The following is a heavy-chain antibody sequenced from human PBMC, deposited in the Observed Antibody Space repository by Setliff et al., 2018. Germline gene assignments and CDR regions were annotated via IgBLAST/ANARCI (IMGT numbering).Heavy chain of an antibody. J-gene: IGHJ4*02. V-gene: IGHV1-18*01. CDR1: GYSFSDSA. Sequence: ASVKVSCKAYGYSFSDSAVNWVRQAPGQGLEWVGWISAYSGNAYYAQKLQDRATLTTDTSTTTAYLELRSLRPDDTAVYYCARAGVAAADRKGLLEYWGQGTLVTVSS. CDR3: ARAGVAAADRKGLLEY. CDR2: ISAYSGNA. D-gene: IGHD6-13*01.